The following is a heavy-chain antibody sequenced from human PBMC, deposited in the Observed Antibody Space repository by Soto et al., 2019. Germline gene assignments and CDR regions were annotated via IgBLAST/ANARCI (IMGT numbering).Heavy chain of an antibody. J-gene: IGHJ6*02. V-gene: IGHV4-39*01. CDR1: GGSISSSFY. Sequence: QLQLQESGPGLVKPSETLSLSCTVSGGSISSSFYWGWIRQPPGKGLEWIGSIYGTGNTYYNPSLKGLVTISADTSKNQFFLNLISVTAADTAVYYCRSSSRYSTDVWGQGATVTVSS. D-gene: IGHD6-19*01. CDR2: IYGTGNT. CDR3: RSSSRYSTDV.